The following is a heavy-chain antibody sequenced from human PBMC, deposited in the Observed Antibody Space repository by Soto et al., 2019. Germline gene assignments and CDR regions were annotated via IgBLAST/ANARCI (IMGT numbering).Heavy chain of an antibody. J-gene: IGHJ5*02. CDR3: ARDRVRFLEWLPPPSGWFDP. V-gene: IGHV1-3*01. D-gene: IGHD3-3*01. CDR2: INAGNGNT. CDR1: GYTFTSYA. Sequence: VKVSCKASGYTFTSYAMHWVRQAPGQRLEWMGWINAGNGNTKYSQKFQGRVTITRDTSASTAYMELSSLRSEDTAVYYCARDRVRFLEWLPPPSGWFDPWGQGTSVTVYS.